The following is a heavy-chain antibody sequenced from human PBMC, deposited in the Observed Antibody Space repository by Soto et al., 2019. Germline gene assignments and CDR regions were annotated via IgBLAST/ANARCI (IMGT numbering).Heavy chain of an antibody. CDR1: GFTFSNAW. CDR3: TIVLTYYDILTGYLPTAPYGMDV. J-gene: IGHJ6*02. CDR2: IKSKTDGGTT. D-gene: IGHD3-9*01. Sequence: GGSLRLSCAASGFTFSNAWMNWVRQAPGKGLEWVGRIKSKTDGGTTDYAAPVKGRFTISRDDSKNTLYLQMNSLKTEDTAVYYCTIVLTYYDILTGYLPTAPYGMDVWGQGTTVTVSS. V-gene: IGHV3-15*07.